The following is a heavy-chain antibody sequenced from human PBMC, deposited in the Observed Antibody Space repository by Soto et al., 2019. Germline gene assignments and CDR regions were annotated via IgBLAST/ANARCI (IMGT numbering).Heavy chain of an antibody. D-gene: IGHD4-17*01. CDR1: GGTFSSYA. CDR3: ARLPSHGDYYYYGMDV. Sequence: SVKVSCKASGGTFSSYAISWVRQAPGQGLEWMGGIIPIFGTANYAQKFQGRVTITADESTSTAYMELSSLRSEDTAVYYCARLPSHGDYYYYGMDVWGQGTTVTVSS. J-gene: IGHJ6*02. CDR2: IIPIFGTA. V-gene: IGHV1-69*13.